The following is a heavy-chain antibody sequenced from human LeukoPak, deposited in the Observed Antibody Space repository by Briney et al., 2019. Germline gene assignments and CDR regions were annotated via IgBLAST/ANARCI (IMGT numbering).Heavy chain of an antibody. J-gene: IGHJ4*02. Sequence: GGSLRLSCTASGFKFGDYAMSWFGQAPGKGLEWVGFIRGKPYGGTTEYAASVRGRFTISGDDSKSIAYLQMISLKTEASAVYFCTRDSPRDCGGDCYSFDSWGQGTLVTVAS. CDR3: TRDSPRDCGGDCYSFDS. CDR2: IRGKPYGGTT. CDR1: GFKFGDYA. V-gene: IGHV3-49*03. D-gene: IGHD2-21*02.